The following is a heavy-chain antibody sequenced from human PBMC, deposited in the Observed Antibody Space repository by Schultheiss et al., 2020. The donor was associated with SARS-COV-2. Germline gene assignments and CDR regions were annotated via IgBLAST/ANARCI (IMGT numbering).Heavy chain of an antibody. V-gene: IGHV4-4*07. Sequence: SETLSLTCTVSGGSISSYYWSWIRQPAGKGLEWIGRIYTSGSTNYNPSLKSRVTMSVDTSKNQFSLKLSAVTAADTAVYYCARDVQGYRYLEAFDIWGQGTMVTVSS. J-gene: IGHJ3*02. CDR3: ARDVQGYRYLEAFDI. D-gene: IGHD1-14*01. CDR1: GGSISSYY. CDR2: IYTSGST.